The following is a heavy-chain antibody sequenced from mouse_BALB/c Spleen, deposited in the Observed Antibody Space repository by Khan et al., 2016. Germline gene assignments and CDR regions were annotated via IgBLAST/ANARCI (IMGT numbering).Heavy chain of an antibody. D-gene: IGHD2-2*01. Sequence: QVQLKQSGPGLVAPSQSLSITCTVSGFSLTSYGVSWVRQPPGKGMEWLGVIWGYGSTNYHSALISRLSISKDNSTSQVFLKLNSLQTDDTATYYCAQSGWLRPPYYYAMDYWGQGTSVTVSS. J-gene: IGHJ4*01. CDR3: AQSGWLRPPYYYAMDY. CDR1: GFSLTSYG. V-gene: IGHV2-3*01. CDR2: IWGYGST.